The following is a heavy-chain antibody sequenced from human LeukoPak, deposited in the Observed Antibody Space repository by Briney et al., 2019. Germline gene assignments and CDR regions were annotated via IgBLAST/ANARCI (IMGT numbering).Heavy chain of an antibody. Sequence: SETLSLTCAISVHSTTKGYYWAWFRQTPGKGLEWIATVCRSHKFFYDASLETRLTMPLHPPKSQLSLNLTSVTAADPAVFLCARVLSVPYLLDSWGRGTQVTVSS. J-gene: IGHJ4*02. CDR2: VCRSHKF. V-gene: IGHV4-38-2*01. CDR3: ARVLSVPYLLDS. D-gene: IGHD3-10*02. CDR1: VHSTTKGYY.